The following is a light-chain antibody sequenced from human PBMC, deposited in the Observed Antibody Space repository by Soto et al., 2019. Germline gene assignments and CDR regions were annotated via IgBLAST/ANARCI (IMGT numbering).Light chain of an antibody. Sequence: QSVLTQPPSASGTPGQRVTISCSGSTSNIGRNTVNWYQQLPGTAPKLLIFGNNLRPSGVPDRFSGSKSGTSASLAIIGLQSEDETDYYCAAWDDSLNGVVFGGGTKVTVL. J-gene: IGLJ2*01. CDR1: TSNIGRNT. V-gene: IGLV1-44*01. CDR2: GNN. CDR3: AAWDDSLNGVV.